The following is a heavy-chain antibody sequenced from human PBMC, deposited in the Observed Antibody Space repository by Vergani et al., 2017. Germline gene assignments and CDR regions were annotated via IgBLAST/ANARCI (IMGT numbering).Heavy chain of an antibody. CDR2: IIPILGIA. V-gene: IGHV1-69*02. CDR3: ASAGPSGGWFDP. CDR1: GGTFSSYT. Sequence: QVQLAQSGAEVKKPGSSVKVSCKASGGTFSSYTISWVRQAPGQGLEWMGRIIPILGIANYAQKFQGRVTITADKSTSTAYMELSSLRSEDTVVYYCASAGPSGGWFDPWGQGTLVTVSS. J-gene: IGHJ5*02. D-gene: IGHD1-26*01.